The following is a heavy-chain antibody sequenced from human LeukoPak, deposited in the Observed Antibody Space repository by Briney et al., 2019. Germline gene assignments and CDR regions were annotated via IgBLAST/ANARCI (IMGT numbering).Heavy chain of an antibody. J-gene: IGHJ3*02. D-gene: IGHD6-6*01. CDR1: GGNLSKYI. CDR2: ILPIFGRP. V-gene: IGHV1-69*13. CDR3: ARIRSLWSVAAWDAFDI. Sequence: SVKVSLQGSGGNLSKYIITWVGTAPGQGLGYVGRILPIFGRPNYAQNFQDRVTITADESTNTAYMEMSSLRSEDTAMYFCARIRSLWSVAAWDAFDIWGQGTMVTVSS.